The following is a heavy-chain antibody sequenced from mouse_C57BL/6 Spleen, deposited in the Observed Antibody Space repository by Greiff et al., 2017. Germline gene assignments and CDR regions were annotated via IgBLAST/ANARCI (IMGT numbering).Heavy chain of an antibody. J-gene: IGHJ1*03. V-gene: IGHV1-82*01. Sequence: LEESGPELVKPGASVKISCKASGYAFSSSWMNWVKQRPGKGLEWIGRIYPGDGDTNYNGKFKGKATLTADKSSSTAYMQLSSLTSEDSAVYFCARGGTGGFWYFDVWGTGTTVTVSS. CDR1: GYAFSSSW. CDR3: ARGGTGGFWYFDV. D-gene: IGHD2-14*01. CDR2: IYPGDGDT.